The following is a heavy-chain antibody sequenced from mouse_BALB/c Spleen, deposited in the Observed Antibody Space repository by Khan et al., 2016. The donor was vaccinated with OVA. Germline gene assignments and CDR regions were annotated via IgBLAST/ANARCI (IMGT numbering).Heavy chain of an antibody. CDR3: ARHGYGGFAY. CDR2: IYPNNGDI. J-gene: IGHJ3*01. V-gene: IGHV1-18*01. D-gene: IGHD2-2*01. CDR1: GYTFTDFI. Sequence: EVQLQESGPELVKPGTSVKISCKASGYTFTDFIIDWVKQSLGESLEWIGDIYPNNGDIMYNQKFKGKATLTVDKSSSTAYMELRNPTSEDTAVDYCARHGYGGFAYWGQGTLVTVSA.